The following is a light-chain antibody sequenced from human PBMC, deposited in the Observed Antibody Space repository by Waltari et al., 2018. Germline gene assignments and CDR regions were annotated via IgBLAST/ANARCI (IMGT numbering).Light chain of an antibody. Sequence: DIVMTQSPLSMPVTPREQAPISCRSTQSLLHSSGNNFLDWYLQKPGQSPQLLIYLGSNRASGVPDRFSGSGSGTDFTLKISRVEAEDVGVYYCMQALQTPFTFGPGTKVDIK. V-gene: IGKV2-28*01. CDR2: LGS. J-gene: IGKJ3*01. CDR3: MQALQTPFT. CDR1: QSLLHSSGNNF.